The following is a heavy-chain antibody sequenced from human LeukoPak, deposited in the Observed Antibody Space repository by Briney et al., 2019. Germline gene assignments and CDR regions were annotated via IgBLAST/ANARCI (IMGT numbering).Heavy chain of an antibody. CDR3: ARRGRGQYSYFDY. V-gene: IGHV5-51*01. Sequence: GESLKISCKGSGYNFAHDWIGWVRQMPGKGLEWMGIIFPDDSDTIYSPSFQGQVTISVDKYISTAYLQWSSLKASDTAMYYCARRGRGQYSYFDYWGQGTLVTVSS. D-gene: IGHD4-11*01. CDR1: GYNFAHDW. CDR2: IFPDDSDT. J-gene: IGHJ4*02.